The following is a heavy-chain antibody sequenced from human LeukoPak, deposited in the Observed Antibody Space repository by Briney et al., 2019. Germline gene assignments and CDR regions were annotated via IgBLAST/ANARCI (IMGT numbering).Heavy chain of an antibody. D-gene: IGHD3-22*01. CDR2: ISGIGGGT. J-gene: IGHJ4*02. Sequence: GGALRLSCAVAGITLSNDGMSWGRQAPGEGLEWVAGISGIGGGTNYADSVKGRFTISRDNPRNTLYLQMNSLRAEDTAVYFCAKRGVVIRVILVGFHKEAYYFDSWGQGALVTVSS. CDR3: AKRGVVIRVILVGFHKEAYYFDS. CDR1: GITLSNDG. V-gene: IGHV3-23*01.